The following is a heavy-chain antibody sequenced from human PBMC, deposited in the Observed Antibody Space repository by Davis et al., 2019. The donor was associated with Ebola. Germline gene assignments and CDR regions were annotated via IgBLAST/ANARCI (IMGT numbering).Heavy chain of an antibody. CDR3: ARGHILSDAFDI. J-gene: IGHJ3*02. CDR1: GGSFSGYY. Sequence: GGSLRLSCAVYGGSFSGYYWSWIRQPPGKGLAWVSAISSSGDSTYYADSVKGRFTISRHNSKNTLYLQMNSLRAEDTAVYYCARGHILSDAFDIWGQGTMVTVSS. V-gene: IGHV3-53*04. CDR2: ISSSGDST. D-gene: IGHD2-15*01.